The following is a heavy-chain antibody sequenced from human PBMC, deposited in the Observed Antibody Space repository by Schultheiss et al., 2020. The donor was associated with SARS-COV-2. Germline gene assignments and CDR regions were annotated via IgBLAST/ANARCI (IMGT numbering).Heavy chain of an antibody. CDR3: ARYYYDSSGHQGDY. D-gene: IGHD3-22*01. V-gene: IGHV4-59*12. Sequence: SETLSLTCAVYGGSFSGYYWSWIRQPPGKGLEWIGYIYYSGSTNYNPSLKSRVTISVDTSKNQFSLKLSSVTAADTAVYYCARYYYDSSGHQGDYWGQGTLVTVSS. CDR1: GGSFSGYY. CDR2: IYYSGST. J-gene: IGHJ4*02.